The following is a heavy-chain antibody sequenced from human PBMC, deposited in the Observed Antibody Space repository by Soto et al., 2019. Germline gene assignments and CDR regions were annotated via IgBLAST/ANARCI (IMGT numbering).Heavy chain of an antibody. CDR3: ARARTGSYPEFDY. CDR2: ITYDGSNQ. V-gene: IGHV3-30-3*01. Sequence: SLRLSCAASGFIFSSYTMHWVRQAPGKGLEWVGVITYDGSNQYYADSVKARFTISRDNSSNMLFLQMNSLRPDDTPVYYCARARTGSYPEFDYWGQGTLVAVSS. D-gene: IGHD1-26*01. CDR1: GFIFSSYT. J-gene: IGHJ4*02.